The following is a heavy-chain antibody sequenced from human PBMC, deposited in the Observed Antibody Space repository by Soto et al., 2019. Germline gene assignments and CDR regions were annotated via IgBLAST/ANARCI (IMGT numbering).Heavy chain of an antibody. V-gene: IGHV4-59*01. D-gene: IGHD2-8*01. CDR2: IYYSGST. CDR3: ARDLGCTNGVYYRGWFDT. J-gene: IGHJ5*02. Sequence: SETLSLTCTVSGGSISSYYWSWIRQPPGKGLEWIGYIYYSGSTNYNPSLKSRVTISVDTSKNQFSLKLSSVTAADTAVYYCARDLGCTNGVYYRGWFDTWGQGTLVTVSS. CDR1: GGSISSYY.